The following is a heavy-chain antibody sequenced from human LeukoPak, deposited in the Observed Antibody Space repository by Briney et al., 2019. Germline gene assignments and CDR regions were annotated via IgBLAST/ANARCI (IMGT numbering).Heavy chain of an antibody. D-gene: IGHD2-2*01. CDR1: GYTFTGYY. CDR3: ARARADIVVVPATNYYNYYMDV. CDR2: INPNSGGT. J-gene: IGHJ6*03. V-gene: IGHV1-2*02. Sequence: ASVKVSCKASGYTFTGYYMHWVRQAPGQGLEWMGWINPNSGGTNYAQKFQGRVTMTRDTSISTAYMELSRLRPDDTAVYYCARARADIVVVPATNYYNYYMDVWGKGTTVTVSS.